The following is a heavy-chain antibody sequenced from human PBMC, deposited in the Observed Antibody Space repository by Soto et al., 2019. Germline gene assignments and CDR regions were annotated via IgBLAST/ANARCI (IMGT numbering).Heavy chain of an antibody. Sequence: SETLSLTCTVSGGSISSYYWSWIRQPPGKGLEWIGYIYYSGSTNYNPSLKSRVTISVDTSKNQFSLKLSSVTAADTAVYYCARHFPDVLRYFDWLLPWFDPWGQGTLVTVSS. CDR3: ARHFPDVLRYFDWLLPWFDP. D-gene: IGHD3-9*01. J-gene: IGHJ5*02. CDR1: GGSISSYY. V-gene: IGHV4-59*08. CDR2: IYYSGST.